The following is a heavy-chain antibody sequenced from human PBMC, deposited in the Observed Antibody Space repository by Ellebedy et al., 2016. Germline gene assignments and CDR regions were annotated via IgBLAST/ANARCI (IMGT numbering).Heavy chain of an antibody. CDR2: IYHSGST. D-gene: IGHD2-21*02. V-gene: IGHV4-30-2*01. Sequence: SETLSLTXAVSGGSISSGGYSWSWIRQPPGKGLEWIGYIYHSGSTYYNPSLKSRVTISVDRSKNQFSLKLSSVTAADTAVYYCARGDDCGGDCYSPRPYYYGMDVWGQGTTVTVSS. CDR1: GGSISSGGYS. J-gene: IGHJ6*02. CDR3: ARGDDCGGDCYSPRPYYYGMDV.